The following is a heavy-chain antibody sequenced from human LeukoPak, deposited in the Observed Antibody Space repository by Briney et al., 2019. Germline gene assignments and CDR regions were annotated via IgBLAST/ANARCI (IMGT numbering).Heavy chain of an antibody. V-gene: IGHV3-53*01. CDR2: IYSGGST. CDR1: GFTVSSTY. D-gene: IGHD6-6*01. J-gene: IGHJ4*02. Sequence: GGSLRLSCAASGFTVSSTYMSWVRQAPGKGLDWVSVIYSGGSTYYADSVKGRFTISRDNSKNTLYLQMNSLRAEDTAVYYCARDRLYSSSSEDYWGQGTLVTVSS. CDR3: ARDRLYSSSSEDY.